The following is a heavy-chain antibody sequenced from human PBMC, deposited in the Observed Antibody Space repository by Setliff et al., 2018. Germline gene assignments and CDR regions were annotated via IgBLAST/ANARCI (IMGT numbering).Heavy chain of an antibody. CDR1: GGSVSTYY. V-gene: IGHV4-59*02. D-gene: IGHD5-18*01. CDR3: ARGSGRGYSYGLFDY. Sequence: SETLSLTCTVSGGSVSTYYWSRIRQPPGKGLEWIGFIFYSGYTHYNPSLKSRVTMSVDVSRDQFSLELSSVTAADTAVYFCARGSGRGYSYGLFDYWGQGSLVTVSS. J-gene: IGHJ4*02. CDR2: IFYSGYT.